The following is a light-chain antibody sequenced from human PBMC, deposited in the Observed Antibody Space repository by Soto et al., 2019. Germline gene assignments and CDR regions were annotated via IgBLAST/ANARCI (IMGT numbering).Light chain of an antibody. J-gene: IGLJ1*01. Sequence: QSVLPQPASVSGSPGQSITISCTGTSSDVGGHDYVSWYQQHPGKAPKLIIYEVRNRPSGVSNRFSGSKSGNTASLTISGLQAEDEADYYCSSYSSTTLVFGTGTKVTVL. CDR2: EVR. CDR3: SSYSSTTLV. CDR1: SSDVGGHDY. V-gene: IGLV2-14*01.